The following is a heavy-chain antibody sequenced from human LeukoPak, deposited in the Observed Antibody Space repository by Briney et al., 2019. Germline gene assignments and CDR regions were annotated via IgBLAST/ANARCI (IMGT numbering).Heavy chain of an antibody. J-gene: IGHJ3*02. CDR1: GFTFDNYA. V-gene: IGHV3-30*04. CDR2: ISYDGSNE. Sequence: GGSLRLSCATSGFTFDNYAIHWVRQAPGKGLEWVAVISYDGSNEYYADSVKGRFTISRDNSKNTLYLQMNSLRAEDTAVYYCAKDWAEEPIVGATNAFDIWGQGTMVTVSS. CDR3: AKDWAEEPIVGATNAFDI. D-gene: IGHD1-26*01.